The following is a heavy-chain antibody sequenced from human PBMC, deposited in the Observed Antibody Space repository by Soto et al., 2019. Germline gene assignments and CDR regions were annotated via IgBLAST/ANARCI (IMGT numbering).Heavy chain of an antibody. CDR1: GFTFSDYY. D-gene: IGHD2-15*01. V-gene: IGHV3-11*01. J-gene: IGHJ4*02. CDR3: AREHCSGGSCFPGY. Sequence: PRGSLRLSCAASGFTFSDYYMTWIRQAPGRGLEWVSFISSSGSSVYYADSVKGRFTISRDNAKNSLYLQMDSLRAEDTAVYYCAREHCSGGSCFPGYWGQGTLVTVSS. CDR2: ISSSGSSV.